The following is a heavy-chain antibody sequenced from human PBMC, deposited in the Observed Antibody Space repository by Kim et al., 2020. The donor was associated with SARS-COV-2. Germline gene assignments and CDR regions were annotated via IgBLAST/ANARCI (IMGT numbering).Heavy chain of an antibody. D-gene: IGHD2-21*02. Sequence: SETLSLTCTVSGGSISSYYWSWIRQPPGKGLEWIGYIYYSGSTNYNPSLKSRVTISVDTSKNQFSLKLSSVTAADTAVYYCARELLNCGGDCYWRFDPWGQGTLVTVSS. CDR3: ARELLNCGGDCYWRFDP. V-gene: IGHV4-59*01. CDR1: GGSISSYY. CDR2: IYYSGST. J-gene: IGHJ5*02.